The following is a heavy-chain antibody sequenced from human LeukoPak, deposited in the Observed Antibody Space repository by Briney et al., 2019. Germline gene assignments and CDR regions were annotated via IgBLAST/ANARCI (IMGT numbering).Heavy chain of an antibody. CDR2: INPSGDFR. CDR1: GYTFGTHW. Sequence: GASVKVSCKASGYTFGTHWMHWVRQAPGQGLEWMAIINPSGDFRSYAQKFQGRVTVTRDMSTRTVYMELSDLRPEDTAVYYCARDYSGQWDQVTGWWFDPWGQGTLVIVSS. J-gene: IGHJ5*02. CDR3: ARDYSGQWDQVTGWWFDP. V-gene: IGHV1-46*01. D-gene: IGHD1-20*01.